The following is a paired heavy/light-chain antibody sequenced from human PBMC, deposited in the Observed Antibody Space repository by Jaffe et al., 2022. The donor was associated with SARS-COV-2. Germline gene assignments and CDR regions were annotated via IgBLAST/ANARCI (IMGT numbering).Light chain of an antibody. J-gene: IGLJ1*01. V-gene: IGLV2-11*01. CDR3: CSYAGSYRFV. CDR2: DVT. Sequence: QSALTQPRSVSGSPGQSVTISCTGTDSDVGSYNYVSWYQQHSGKAPKLMIFDVTKRPSGVPDRFSGSKSGNTASLTISGLQAEDEADYHCCSYAGSYRFVFGTGTKVTVL. CDR1: DSDVGSYNY.
Heavy chain of an antibody. D-gene: IGHD5-12*01. CDR3: AGGGYVGHDY. CDR1: GFTFSDYS. V-gene: IGHV3-21*01. J-gene: IGHJ4*02. CDR2: ISSSSSYI. Sequence: EVQLVESGGGLVKPGGSLRLSCAASGFTFSDYSMNWVRQAPGKGLEWVSYISSSSSYINYAESVEGRFTISRDNAKNSLYLQMNSLRAEDTAVYYCAGGGYVGHDYWGQGTQVTVSS.